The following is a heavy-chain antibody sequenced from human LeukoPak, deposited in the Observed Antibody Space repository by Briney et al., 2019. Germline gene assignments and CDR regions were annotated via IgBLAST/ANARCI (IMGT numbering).Heavy chain of an antibody. D-gene: IGHD3-10*01. V-gene: IGHV4-34*01. CDR3: ARGRGYYYGSGSSYYFDY. CDR1: GGSFSGYH. CDR2: INHSGST. J-gene: IGHJ4*02. Sequence: SETLSLTCAVYGGSFSGYHWSWIRQPPGKGLEWIGEINHSGSTNYNPSLKSRVTISVDTSKNQFSLKLSSVTAADTAVYYCARGRGYYYGSGSSYYFDYWGQGTLVTVSS.